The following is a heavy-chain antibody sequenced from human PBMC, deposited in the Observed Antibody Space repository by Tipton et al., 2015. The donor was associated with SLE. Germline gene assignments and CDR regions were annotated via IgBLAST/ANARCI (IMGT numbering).Heavy chain of an antibody. CDR3: ARVTGGGFDSSGYPFDY. Sequence: TLSLTCTVSRASISSYYWSWIRQPPGKRLEWIGYIYHNGKTNYNPSLQSRVTISGDTSKNQLSLSLSSVTAADTAVYYCARVTGGGFDSSGYPFDYWGQGILVTVSS. J-gene: IGHJ4*02. V-gene: IGHV4-59*01. CDR2: IYHNGKT. CDR1: RASISSYY. D-gene: IGHD3-22*01.